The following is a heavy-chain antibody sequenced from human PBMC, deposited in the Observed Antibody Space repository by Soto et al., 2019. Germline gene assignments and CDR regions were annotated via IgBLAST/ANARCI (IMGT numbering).Heavy chain of an antibody. Sequence: PSETLSLTCTVSGGSISSYYWSWIRQPPGKGLEWIGYIYYSGSTNYNPSLKSLVTISVDTSKNQFSLKLSSVTAADTAVYYCGREISWSSSRWFDPWGQGTLVTVSS. V-gene: IGHV4-59*01. D-gene: IGHD6-6*01. CDR2: IYYSGST. CDR3: GREISWSSSRWFDP. CDR1: GGSISSYY. J-gene: IGHJ5*02.